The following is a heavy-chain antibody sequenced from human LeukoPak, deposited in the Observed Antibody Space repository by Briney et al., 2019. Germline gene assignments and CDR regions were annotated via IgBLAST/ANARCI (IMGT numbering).Heavy chain of an antibody. CDR3: AKRLVGTTSGGPFDY. J-gene: IGHJ4*02. CDR1: GGSISTNNYY. D-gene: IGHD1-26*01. V-gene: IGHV3-23*01. Sequence: ETLSLTCTVSGGSISTNNYYWGWVRQARGKGLEWVSDIRDSGTSTNYADSVKGRFTISRDNSKNMLYLQMNSLQAEDTAVYYCAKRLVGTTSGGPFDYWGQGTLVIVSS. CDR2: IRDSGTST.